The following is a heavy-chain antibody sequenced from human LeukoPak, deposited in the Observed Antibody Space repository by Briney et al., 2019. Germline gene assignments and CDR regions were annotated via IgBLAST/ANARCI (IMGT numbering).Heavy chain of an antibody. J-gene: IGHJ4*02. CDR3: ARRSDSGSDDGEDYFDY. V-gene: IGHV4-39*01. CDR2: MYYDGSS. CDR1: GGSINSGTFY. D-gene: IGHD1-26*01. Sequence: SETLSLACTVSGGSINSGTFYWGWIRQPPGKGLEWIGSMYYDGSSYYNPSLKSRVTTSVDTSKNQFSLKLTSVTAADTAVYFCARRSDSGSDDGEDYFDYWGQGTLVTASS.